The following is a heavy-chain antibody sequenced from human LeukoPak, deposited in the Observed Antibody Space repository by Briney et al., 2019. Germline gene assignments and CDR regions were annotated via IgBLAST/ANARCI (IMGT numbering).Heavy chain of an antibody. V-gene: IGHV4-39*01. CDR3: AGGKRDYSSSWYWFDP. Sequence: SETLSLTCTVSGGSISTSIYYWGWIRQPPGKGLEWIGSIYYSGSTYYNPSLKSRVTISVDTSKNQFSLKLSSVTAADTAVYYCAGGKRDYSSSWYWFDPWGQGALVTVSS. D-gene: IGHD6-13*01. CDR2: IYYSGST. CDR1: GGSISTSIYY. J-gene: IGHJ5*02.